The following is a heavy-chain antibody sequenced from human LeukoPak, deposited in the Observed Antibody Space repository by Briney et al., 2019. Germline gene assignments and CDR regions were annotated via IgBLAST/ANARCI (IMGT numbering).Heavy chain of an antibody. CDR2: ISSSGGTI. CDR3: ARDWWYYFDY. CDR1: GFTFSSYE. J-gene: IGHJ4*02. D-gene: IGHD2-8*02. V-gene: IGHV3-48*03. Sequence: GGSLRLSCAASGFTFSSYEMNWVRQAPGKGLEWVSYISSSGGTIYYADSVKGRFTISRDNAKNSLYLQMNSLRAEDTAVYYCARDWWYYFDYWGQGTLVTVSS.